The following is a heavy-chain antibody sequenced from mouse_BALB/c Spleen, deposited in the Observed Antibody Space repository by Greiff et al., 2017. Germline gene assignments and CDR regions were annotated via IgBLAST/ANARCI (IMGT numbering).Heavy chain of an antibody. V-gene: IGHV5-17*02. Sequence: EVQGVESGGGLVQPGGSRKLSCAASGFTFSSFGMHWVRQAPEKGLEWVAYISSGSSTIYYADTVKGRFTISRDNPKNTLFLQMTSLRSEDTAMYYCARGEDYRYDVDYWGQGTTLTVSS. D-gene: IGHD2-14*01. CDR2: ISSGSSTI. CDR1: GFTFSSFG. CDR3: ARGEDYRYDVDY. J-gene: IGHJ2*01.